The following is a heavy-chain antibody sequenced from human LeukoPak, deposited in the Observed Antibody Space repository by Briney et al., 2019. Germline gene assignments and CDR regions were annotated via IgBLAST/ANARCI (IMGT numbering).Heavy chain of an antibody. J-gene: IGHJ6*02. CDR1: GYTFTNYY. V-gene: IGHV1-46*01. Sequence: ASVTVSCTASGYTFTNYYIHWVRQAPGQGLEGMGIINPSGGSTSYAQKFQGRVTITRDTSTSTVYMELSSLRSEDTAVYYCARDVVSYDSSGYYYYYGMDVWGQGTTVTVSS. CDR2: INPSGGST. D-gene: IGHD3-22*01. CDR3: ARDVVSYDSSGYYYYYGMDV.